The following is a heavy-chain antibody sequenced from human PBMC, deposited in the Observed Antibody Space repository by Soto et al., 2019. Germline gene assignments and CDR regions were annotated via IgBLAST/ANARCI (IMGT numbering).Heavy chain of an antibody. CDR2: IKSKGDGGAS. D-gene: IGHD1-1*01. CDR1: GFMFSSAW. J-gene: IGHJ4*02. V-gene: IGHV3-15*01. Sequence: EVQMVQSGGDLVKPGGSLRLSCVTSGFMFSSAWMNWVRQAPGKGLEWVARIKSKGDGGASDYAAPVKGRFTISIDDSKNTVHLQMHSLRAEDTAVYYCVEGWNDFWGQGTLVTVSA. CDR3: VEGWNDF.